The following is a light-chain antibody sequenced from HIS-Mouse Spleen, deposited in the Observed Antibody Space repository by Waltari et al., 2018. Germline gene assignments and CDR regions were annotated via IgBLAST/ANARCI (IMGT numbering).Light chain of an antibody. CDR2: KDS. CDR3: QSADSSGTYV. CDR1: ALPKQQ. Sequence: SYELTQPPSVPVSPGQTARSTCSGDALPKQQAYWYQQKPGQAPVLVIYKDSESPSGIPERFSGSSSGTTVTLTISGVQAEDEADYYCQSADSSGTYVFGGGTKLTVL. J-gene: IGLJ2*01. V-gene: IGLV3-25*03.